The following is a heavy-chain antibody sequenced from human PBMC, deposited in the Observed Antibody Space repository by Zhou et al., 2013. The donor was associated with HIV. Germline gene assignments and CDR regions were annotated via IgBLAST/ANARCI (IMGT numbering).Heavy chain of an antibody. J-gene: IGHJ5*02. CDR2: IIPILGIA. CDR3: ASGEGATEVWGYNWFDP. V-gene: IGHV1-69*04. CDR1: GGTFSSYA. Sequence: QVQLVQSGAEVKKPGSSVKVSCKASGGTFSSYAISWVRQAPGQGLEWMGRIIPILGIANYAQKFQGRVTITADKSTSTAYMELSSLRSEDTAVYYCASGEGATEVWGYNWFDPWGQGTLVTVSS. D-gene: IGHD1-26*01.